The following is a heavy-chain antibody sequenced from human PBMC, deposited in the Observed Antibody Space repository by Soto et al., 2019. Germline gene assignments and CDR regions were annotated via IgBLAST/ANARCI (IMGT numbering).Heavy chain of an antibody. V-gene: IGHV4-34*01. Sequence: SETLSLTCAVYGGSFSCYYWSWIRQPPGKGLEWVGEINHSGSTNYNPSLKSRVTISVDTPKNQFSLKLSSVTAADTAVYYCAAQYQLLDYWGQGTLVTVSS. D-gene: IGHD2-2*01. CDR2: INHSGST. CDR3: AAQYQLLDY. J-gene: IGHJ4*02. CDR1: GGSFSCYY.